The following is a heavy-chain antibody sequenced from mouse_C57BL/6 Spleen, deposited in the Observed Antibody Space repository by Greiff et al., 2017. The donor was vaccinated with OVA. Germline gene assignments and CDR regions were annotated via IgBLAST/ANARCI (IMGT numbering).Heavy chain of an antibody. CDR2: IWRGGGT. CDR1: GFSLTSYG. CDR3: AKGEGFAY. Sequence: QVHVKQSGPGLVQPAQSLSITCTVSGFSLTSYGVHWVRQSPGKGLEWLGVIWRGGGTDYNAAFMSRMSITKDNSKSQVFFKMNSLQADDAAIYYCAKGEGFAYWGQGTLVTVSA. V-gene: IGHV2-5*01. J-gene: IGHJ3*01.